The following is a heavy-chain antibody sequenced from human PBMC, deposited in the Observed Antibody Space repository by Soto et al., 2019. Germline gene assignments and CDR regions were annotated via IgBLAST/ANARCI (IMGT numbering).Heavy chain of an antibody. J-gene: IGHJ4*02. D-gene: IGHD6-25*01. CDR2: IKEDGSER. Sequence: EVQLVESGGGLVQPGESLRLSCAASGFIFRNYLMSWVRQAPGRGLEWGANIKEDGSERYYVDSVNGRFTISRDNAKNSLYLEMTRPRADDTAIYYCAREKRANGYFDYWGQGTRVTVSS. CDR1: GFIFRNYL. CDR3: AREKRANGYFDY. V-gene: IGHV3-7*01.